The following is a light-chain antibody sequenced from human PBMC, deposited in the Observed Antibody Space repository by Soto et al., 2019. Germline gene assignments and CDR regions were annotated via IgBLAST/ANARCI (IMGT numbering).Light chain of an antibody. J-gene: IGKJ1*01. CDR1: QTINRW. V-gene: IGKV1-5*03. Sequence: DIHMTPPPSTLSASVGDRVTITCRASQTINRWLAWYQQKPGEVPKLLIYKASVLESGVPSRFSGSGSGTEFTLTISRLQPEDVATYYCQHWSFGEGTKVDI. CDR2: KAS. CDR3: QHWS.